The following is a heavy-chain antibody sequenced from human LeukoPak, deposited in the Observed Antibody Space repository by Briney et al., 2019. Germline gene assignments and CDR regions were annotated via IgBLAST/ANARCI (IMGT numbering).Heavy chain of an antibody. J-gene: IGHJ4*02. CDR3: AREIANKEQQLAYFDY. V-gene: IGHV4-30-2*01. D-gene: IGHD6-13*01. CDR1: AGSITSDDSY. Sequence: TSETLSLTCTVSAGSITSDDSYWSWIRQPPGKGLEWIGYIYHSGSTYYNPSLKSRVTISVDRSKNQFSLKLSSVTAADTAVYYCAREIANKEQQLAYFDYWGQGTLVTVSS. CDR2: IYHSGST.